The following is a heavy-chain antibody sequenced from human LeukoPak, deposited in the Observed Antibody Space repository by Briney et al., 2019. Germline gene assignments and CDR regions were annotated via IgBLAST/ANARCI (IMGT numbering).Heavy chain of an antibody. CDR1: GFTFSSYA. CDR2: ISYDGSNK. D-gene: IGHD2-2*01. V-gene: IGHV3-30-3*01. Sequence: PGGSLRLSCAASGFTFSSYAMHWVRQAPGKGLEWVAVISYDGSNKYYADSVKGRFTISRDNSKNTLYLQMNSLRAEDTAVYYCARALGVPAAISVYYYYYGMDVWGQGTTVTVSS. CDR3: ARALGVPAAISVYYYYYGMDV. J-gene: IGHJ6*02.